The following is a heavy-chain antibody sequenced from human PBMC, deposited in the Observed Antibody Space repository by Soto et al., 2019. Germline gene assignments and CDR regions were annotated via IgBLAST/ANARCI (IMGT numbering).Heavy chain of an antibody. CDR3: ARGPGGADAPGDY. D-gene: IGHD2-8*02. V-gene: IGHV1-3*01. J-gene: IGHJ4*02. CDR1: GYTFTSYA. CDR2: INAGNGNT. Sequence: QVQLVQSGAEVKKPGASVKVSCKASGYTFTSYAMHWVRQAPGQRLEWMGWINAGNGNTKYSQKFQGRVTITRDTSASTAYMDLSSHRSDDTAEYYCARGPGGADAPGDYWGQGTLVTVSS.